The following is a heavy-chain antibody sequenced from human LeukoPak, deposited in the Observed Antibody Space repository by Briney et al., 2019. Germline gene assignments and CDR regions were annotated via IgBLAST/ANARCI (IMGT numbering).Heavy chain of an antibody. CDR1: GGSISTGGYS. V-gene: IGHV4-30-2*01. CDR2: IYHSGST. CDR3: ARGWYYESSGYYFDY. J-gene: IGHJ4*02. D-gene: IGHD3-22*01. Sequence: SETLSPTCAVAGGSISTGGYSWSWIRQPPGKGLEWIGYIYHSGSTYYNPSLKRRVTISVDRSKNQFSLKLSSVTAADTAVYYCARGWYYESSGYYFDYWGQGTLVTVSS.